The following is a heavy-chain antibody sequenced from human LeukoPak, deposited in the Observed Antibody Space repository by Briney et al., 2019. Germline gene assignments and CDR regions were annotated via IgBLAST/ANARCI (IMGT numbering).Heavy chain of an antibody. Sequence: QPGGSLRLSCAASGFTFDDYAMHWVRQAPEKGLEWVSGISWNSGSIGYADSVKGRFTISRDNAKNSLYLQMNSLRAEDTAVYYCAELGITMIGGVWGKGTTVTISS. CDR2: ISWNSGSI. CDR1: GFTFDDYA. V-gene: IGHV3-9*01. J-gene: IGHJ6*04. D-gene: IGHD3-10*02. CDR3: AELGITMIGGV.